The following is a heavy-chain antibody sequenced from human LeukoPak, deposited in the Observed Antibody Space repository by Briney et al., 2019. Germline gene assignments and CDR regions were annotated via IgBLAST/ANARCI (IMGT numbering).Heavy chain of an antibody. V-gene: IGHV1-2*02. CDR1: GYTFTGYY. D-gene: IGHD6-19*01. J-gene: IGHJ4*02. CDR3: ARDYTGSGWLDY. Sequence: GASVKVSCKASGYTFTGYYMHWVRQAPGQGLEWMGWINPNSGGTNCAQKFQGRVTMTRDTSISTVYMELSRLRSDDTAVYYCARDYTGSGWLDYWGQGALVTVSS. CDR2: INPNSGGT.